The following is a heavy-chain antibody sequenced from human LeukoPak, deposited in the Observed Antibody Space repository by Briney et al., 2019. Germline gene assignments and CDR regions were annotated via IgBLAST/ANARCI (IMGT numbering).Heavy chain of an antibody. CDR1: GFTFSSYG. J-gene: IGHJ4*02. CDR2: IWYDGSNK. V-gene: IGHV3-33*01. CDR3: ARVNYYYDSSGFDY. Sequence: GRSLRLSCAASGFTFSSYGMHWVRQAPGKGLEWVAVIWYDGSNKYYADSVKGRFTISGDNSKNTLYLQMNSLRAEDTAVYYCARVNYYYDSSGFDYWGQGTLVTVSS. D-gene: IGHD3-22*01.